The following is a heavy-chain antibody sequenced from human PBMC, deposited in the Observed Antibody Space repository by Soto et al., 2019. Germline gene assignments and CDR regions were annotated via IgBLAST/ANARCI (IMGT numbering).Heavy chain of an antibody. CDR2: IYHSGST. Sequence: PSETLSLTCTVSGGSISSGGYSWSWIRQPPGKGLEWTGYIYHSGSTYYNPSLKSRVTISVDRSKNQFSLKLSSVTAADTAVYYCSSGGYDYVWGSYRYAEYFQHWGQGTLVTVSS. CDR1: GGSISSGGYS. V-gene: IGHV4-30-2*01. J-gene: IGHJ1*01. D-gene: IGHD3-16*02. CDR3: SSGGYDYVWGSYRYAEYFQH.